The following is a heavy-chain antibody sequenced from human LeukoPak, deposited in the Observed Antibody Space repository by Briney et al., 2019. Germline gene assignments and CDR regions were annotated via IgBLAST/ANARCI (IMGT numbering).Heavy chain of an antibody. J-gene: IGHJ4*02. CDR1: GFTFSSYG. CDR2: IRYDGSNK. D-gene: IGHD6-19*01. V-gene: IGHV3-30*02. Sequence: GGSLRLSCAASGFTFSSYGMHWVRQAPGKGLEWVAFIRYDGSNKYYADSVKGRFTISRDNSKNTLYLQMNSLRAEDTAVYYCAKDQMAVAGPSGGLLYYGAKETLFTVSS. CDR3: AKDQMAVAGPSGGLLYY.